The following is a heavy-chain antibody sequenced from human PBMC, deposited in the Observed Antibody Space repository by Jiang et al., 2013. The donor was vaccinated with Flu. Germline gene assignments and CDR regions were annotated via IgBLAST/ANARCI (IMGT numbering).Heavy chain of an antibody. J-gene: IGHJ4*02. Sequence: SGAEVKKPGASVKVSCKASGYTFTSYAMHWVRQAPGQRLEWMGWINAGNGNTKYSQKFQGRVTITRDTSASTAYMELSSLRSEDTAVYYCARDGYCSGGSCPSSSRYFDYWGQGTLVTVSS. CDR2: INAGNGNT. CDR3: ARDGYCSGGSCPSSSRYFDY. V-gene: IGHV1-3*01. CDR1: GYTFTSYA. D-gene: IGHD2-15*01.